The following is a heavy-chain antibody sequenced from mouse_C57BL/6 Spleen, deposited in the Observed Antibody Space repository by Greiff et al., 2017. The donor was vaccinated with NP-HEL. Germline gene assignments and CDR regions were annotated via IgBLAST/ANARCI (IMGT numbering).Heavy chain of an antibody. V-gene: IGHV1-52*01. D-gene: IGHD2-5*01. J-gene: IGHJ1*03. Sequence: QVHVKQPGAELVRPGSSVKLSCKASGYTFTSYWMHWVKQRPIQGLEWIGNIDPSDSETHYNQKFKDKATLTVDKSSSTAYMQLSSLTSEDSAVYYCAREVYSNYPWYFDVWGTGTTVTVSS. CDR3: AREVYSNYPWYFDV. CDR1: GYTFTSYW. CDR2: IDPSDSET.